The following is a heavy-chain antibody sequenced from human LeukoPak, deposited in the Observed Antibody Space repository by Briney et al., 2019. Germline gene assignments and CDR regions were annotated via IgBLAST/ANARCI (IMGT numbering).Heavy chain of an antibody. Sequence: PGGSLRLSCAASGFTFSTYSMNWVRQAPGKGLEWVSYISSSSSTIRYADSVRGRFTISRDNAKNSLFLQMNSLGAEDTAVYYCASEGVATPATIDYWGQGTLVTVSS. CDR2: ISSSSSTI. CDR3: ASEGVATPATIDY. CDR1: GFTFSTYS. V-gene: IGHV3-48*01. J-gene: IGHJ4*02. D-gene: IGHD6-13*01.